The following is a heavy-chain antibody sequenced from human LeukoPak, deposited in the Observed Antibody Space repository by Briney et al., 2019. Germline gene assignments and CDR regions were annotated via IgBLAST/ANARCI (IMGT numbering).Heavy chain of an antibody. CDR2: IDSDTYGNTI. CDR3: AKEQNYYGSGSYYLPKGPPQY. Sequence: GGSLRLSCAASGFTLSSYSMNWVRQAPGKGLEWISYIDSDTYGNTIYYPHTVKGRFTISRDNAKNSLYLQMNSLRAEDTAVYYCAKEQNYYGSGSYYLPKGPPQYWGQGTLVTVSS. V-gene: IGHV3-48*01. CDR1: GFTLSSYS. J-gene: IGHJ4*02. D-gene: IGHD3-10*01.